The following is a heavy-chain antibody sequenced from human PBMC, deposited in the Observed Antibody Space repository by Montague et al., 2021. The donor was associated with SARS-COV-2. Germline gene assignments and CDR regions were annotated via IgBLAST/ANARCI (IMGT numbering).Heavy chain of an antibody. CDR2: IYYSGST. Sequence: TLSLTCTVSGGSISSGGYYWSWIRQHPGKGLEWIGYIYYSGSTYYDPSLKSRVTISVDTSKNQFSLKLSSVTAADTAVYYCARVQGITMIVVFIGAFDIWGQGTMGTVSS. CDR3: ARVQGITMIVVFIGAFDI. V-gene: IGHV4-31*03. CDR1: GGSISSGGYY. J-gene: IGHJ3*02. D-gene: IGHD3-22*01.